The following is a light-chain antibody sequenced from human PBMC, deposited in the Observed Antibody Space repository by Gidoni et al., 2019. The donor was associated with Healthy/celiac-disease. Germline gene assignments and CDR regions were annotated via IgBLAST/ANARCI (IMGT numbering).Light chain of an antibody. J-gene: IGKJ5*01. CDR3: QQSYSTPPT. Sequence: DIQMTQSPSSLSASVGDRVTIPCRASQSISSYLNWYQQKPGNAPKLLIYAASSLQSGVPSRFSGSGSGTDFTLTISSPQPEDFATYYCQQSYSTPPTFGQGTRLEIK. CDR2: AAS. V-gene: IGKV1-39*01. CDR1: QSISSY.